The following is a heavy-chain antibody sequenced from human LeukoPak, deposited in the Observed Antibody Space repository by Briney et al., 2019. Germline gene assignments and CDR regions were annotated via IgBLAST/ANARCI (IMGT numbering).Heavy chain of an antibody. CDR2: IWYDGSNT. D-gene: IGHD5-12*01. CDR1: GFTVRSYG. CDR3: ARDLRGYSGYDSRLDY. V-gene: IGHV3-33*01. J-gene: IGHJ4*02. Sequence: GGSLRLSCAASGFTVRSYGIHWVRQAPGKGLEWVAGIWYDGSNTFYGDSVKGRFTISRDNSKNTLFLQMNSLRVEDTAVYYCARDLRGYSGYDSRLDYWGQGTLVTVSS.